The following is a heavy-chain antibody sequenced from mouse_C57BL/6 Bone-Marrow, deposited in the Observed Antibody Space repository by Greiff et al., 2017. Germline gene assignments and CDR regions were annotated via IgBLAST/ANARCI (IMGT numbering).Heavy chain of an antibody. J-gene: IGHJ4*01. Sequence: QVQLQQSGAELVRPGTSVKVSCKASGYAFTNYLIEWVKQRPGQGLEWIGVINPGSGGTNYNEKFKGKATLTADKSSSTAYMQLSSLTSEDSAVYFCARSITTVVEDYAMDYWGQGTSVTVSS. D-gene: IGHD1-1*01. CDR3: ARSITTVVEDYAMDY. CDR2: INPGSGGT. V-gene: IGHV1-54*01. CDR1: GYAFTNYL.